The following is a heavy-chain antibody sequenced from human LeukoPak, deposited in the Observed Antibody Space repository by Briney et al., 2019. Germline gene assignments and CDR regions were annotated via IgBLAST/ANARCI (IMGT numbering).Heavy chain of an antibody. V-gene: IGHV5-51*01. J-gene: IGHJ3*02. D-gene: IGHD3-9*01. Sequence: GESLKISCKGSGYSFTSYWIGWVRQMPGKGLEGMGIIYPGDSDTRYSPSFQGQVTISADKSISTAYLQWSSLKASDTAMYYCARVYYDILAGDAFDIWGQGTMVTVSS. CDR1: GYSFTSYW. CDR2: IYPGDSDT. CDR3: ARVYYDILAGDAFDI.